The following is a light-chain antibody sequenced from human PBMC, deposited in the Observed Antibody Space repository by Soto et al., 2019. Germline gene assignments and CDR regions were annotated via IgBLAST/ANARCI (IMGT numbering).Light chain of an antibody. J-gene: IGKJ1*01. CDR1: QGISSF. CDR3: QQYNSYSWK. Sequence: IQLTQTPSSLSASVGDRVTITCRASQGISSFLAWYQQKPGKAPKLLIYAASSLQSGVPSRFSGSGSGTEFTLTISSLQPDDFATYYCQQYNSYSWKFGQGTKVDIK. CDR2: AAS. V-gene: IGKV1-9*01.